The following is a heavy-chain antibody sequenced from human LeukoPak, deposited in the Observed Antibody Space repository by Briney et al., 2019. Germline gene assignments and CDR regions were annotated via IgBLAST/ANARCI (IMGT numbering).Heavy chain of an antibody. D-gene: IGHD3-10*01. CDR2: INPNGGGT. Sequence: ASVKVSCKASGYTFSGYHIHWVRQAPGQGLEWMGWINPNGGGTNFAPKFHGRVSMTRDTAISTAYMELTSLRSDDTAVYYCARGDKKENQSGPSGYFDPWAREPWSPSPQ. V-gene: IGHV1-2*02. J-gene: IGHJ5*02. CDR1: GYTFSGYH. CDR3: ARGDKKENQSGPSGYFDP.